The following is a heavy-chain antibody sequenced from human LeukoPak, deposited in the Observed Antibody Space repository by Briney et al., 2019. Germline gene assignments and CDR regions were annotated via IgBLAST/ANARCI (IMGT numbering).Heavy chain of an antibody. D-gene: IGHD3-9*01. J-gene: IGHJ5*02. Sequence: ASVKVSCKASGYTFTSYGMSWVRQAPGQGLEWMGWISDYNGNRNYAQKVQGRVTMTTDTSTSTAYLELRSLRSDDTAVYYCARNRASQGYYEILTGLNRFDPWGQGTLVTVSS. CDR2: ISDYNGNR. V-gene: IGHV1-18*04. CDR3: ARNRASQGYYEILTGLNRFDP. CDR1: GYTFTSYG.